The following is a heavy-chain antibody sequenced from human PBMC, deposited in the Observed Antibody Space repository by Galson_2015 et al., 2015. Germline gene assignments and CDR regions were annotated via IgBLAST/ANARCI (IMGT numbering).Heavy chain of an antibody. CDR3: ATLSEGY. J-gene: IGHJ4*02. CDR2: ISGGGDST. CDR1: GFTFTNYG. D-gene: IGHD2/OR15-2a*01. V-gene: IGHV3-23*01. Sequence: SLRLSCAASGFTFTNYGMSWVRQAPGRGLEWVSSISGGGDSTYYPDSAKGRFTISRDISRNTLYMQMNSVRVDDTAVYYCATLSEGYWGQGTLVTVSS.